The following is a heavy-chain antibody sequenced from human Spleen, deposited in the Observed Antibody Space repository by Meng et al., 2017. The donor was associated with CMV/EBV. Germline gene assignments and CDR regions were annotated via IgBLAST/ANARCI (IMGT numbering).Heavy chain of an antibody. CDR1: GGSISNRNW. CDR2: IYHDGTT. Sequence: CGVSGGSISNRNWWNWVRQPPGKGLEWIGEIYHDGTTNNNPSLKGRVTISVDKSKNQFSLKLASVTAADTAVYYCARAPFKSGVFDIWGQGALATVSS. D-gene: IGHD3-10*01. CDR3: ARAPFKSGVFDI. V-gene: IGHV4-4*02. J-gene: IGHJ4*02.